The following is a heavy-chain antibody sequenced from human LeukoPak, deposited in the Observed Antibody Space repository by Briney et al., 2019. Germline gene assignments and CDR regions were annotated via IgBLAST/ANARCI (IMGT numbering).Heavy chain of an antibody. CDR2: INTDGSST. D-gene: IGHD5-24*01. Sequence: PGGSLRLSCAASGFTFSSYWMHWVRQAPGKGLVWVSRINTDGSSTSYADSVKGRFTISRDNAKNTLYLQMNSLRAEDTAVYYCARAGRDGYNYYYYYMDVWGKGTTVTVSS. V-gene: IGHV3-74*01. CDR1: GFTFSSYW. CDR3: ARAGRDGYNYYYYYMDV. J-gene: IGHJ6*03.